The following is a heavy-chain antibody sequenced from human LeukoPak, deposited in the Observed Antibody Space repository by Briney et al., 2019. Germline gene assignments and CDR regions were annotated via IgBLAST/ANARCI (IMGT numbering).Heavy chain of an antibody. CDR2: ISAYNGNT. D-gene: IGHD3-9*01. J-gene: IGHJ6*02. V-gene: IGHV1-18*01. CDR1: GYTFTSNG. CDR3: ARDSHYDLLTGYSDYFYGMDV. Sequence: ASVKVSCKASGYTFTSNGISWVRQAPGPGLEWMGWISAYNGNTNYAQKLQGRVTMTTDTSTSTAYMDLRSLRSDDAAVYYCARDSHYDLLTGYSDYFYGMDVWGQGTTVTVSS.